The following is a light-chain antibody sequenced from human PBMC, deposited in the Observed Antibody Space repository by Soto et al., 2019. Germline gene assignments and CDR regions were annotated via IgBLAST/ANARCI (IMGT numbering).Light chain of an antibody. V-gene: IGLV2-14*03. Sequence: SALTQPASVSGSPGRSITISCTGTSSDVGGNKYVSWYQHYPGKAPKLMICDVSNRPSGVSNRFSGSKSGNTASLTISGLQAEDEADYYCSAFTGTTYVFGTGTKVTVL. CDR2: DVS. CDR3: SAFTGTTYV. J-gene: IGLJ1*01. CDR1: SSDVGGNKY.